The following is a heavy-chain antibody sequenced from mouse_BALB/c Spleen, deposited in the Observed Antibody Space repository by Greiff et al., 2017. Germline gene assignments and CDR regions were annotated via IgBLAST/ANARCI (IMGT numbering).Heavy chain of an antibody. CDR3: ARYGNYGAWFAY. CDR2: ISSGSSTI. J-gene: IGHJ3*01. V-gene: IGHV5-17*02. Sequence: VESGGGLVQPGGSRKLSCAASGFTFSSFGMHWVRQAPEKGLEWVAYISSGSSTIYYADTVKGRFTISRDNPKNTLFLQMTSLRSEDTAMYYCARYGNYGAWFAYWGQGTLVTVSA. D-gene: IGHD2-1*01. CDR1: GFTFSSFG.